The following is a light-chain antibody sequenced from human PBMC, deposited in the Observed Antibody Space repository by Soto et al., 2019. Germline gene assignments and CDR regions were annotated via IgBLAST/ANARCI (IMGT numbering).Light chain of an antibody. Sequence: QSVLTQPPSASGSPGQSVTIPCTGTYSDIGAYNYVSWYQHRPRDAPKLIIYEISKRPSGVLDRIFASNSSNTSPLTVSVLQADEEANYCCSSFNGTRSFVFGTGTKLTVL. CDR3: SSFNGTRSFV. J-gene: IGLJ1*01. CDR2: EIS. CDR1: YSDIGAYNY. V-gene: IGLV2-8*01.